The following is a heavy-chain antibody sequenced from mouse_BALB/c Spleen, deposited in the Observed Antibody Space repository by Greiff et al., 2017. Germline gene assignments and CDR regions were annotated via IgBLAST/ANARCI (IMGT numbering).Heavy chain of an antibody. CDR2: ISDGGSYT. J-gene: IGHJ3*01. V-gene: IGHV5-4*02. CDR3: ARDGYYVRFAY. Sequence: EVKLVESGGGLVKPGGSLKLSCAASGFTFSDYYMYWVRQTPEKRLEWVATISDGGSYTYYPDSVKGRFTISRDNAKNNLYLQMSSLKSEDTAMYYCARDGYYVRFAYWGQGTLVTVSA. CDR1: GFTFSDYY. D-gene: IGHD2-3*01.